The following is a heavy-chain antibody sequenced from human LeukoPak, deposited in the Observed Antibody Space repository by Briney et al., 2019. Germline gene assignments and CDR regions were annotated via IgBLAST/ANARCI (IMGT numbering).Heavy chain of an antibody. Sequence: ASVKVSCKASGYTFTSYYMHWVRQAPRQGLEWMGIINPSGGSTSYAQKFQGRVTMTRDTSTSTVYMELSSLRSEDTAVYYCARDWEYCSSTSCYGKVRDWFDPWGQGTLVTVSS. J-gene: IGHJ5*02. CDR2: INPSGGST. V-gene: IGHV1-46*01. D-gene: IGHD2-2*01. CDR1: GYTFTSYY. CDR3: ARDWEYCSSTSCYGKVRDWFDP.